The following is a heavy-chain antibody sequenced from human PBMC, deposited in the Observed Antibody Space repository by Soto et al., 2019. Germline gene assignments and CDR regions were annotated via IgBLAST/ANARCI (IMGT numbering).Heavy chain of an antibody. CDR3: ARDGEGGGWRHVY. Sequence: ESGGGLVQPGGSLRLSCAASGFTFSNYHMNWVRQAPGKGLEWISYISNSGTIYYADSVKGRFSISRDDAKNSLYLQMNSLRDEDTAVYYCARDGEGGGWRHVYWGQGTLVTVSS. D-gene: IGHD3-10*01. CDR2: ISNSGTI. V-gene: IGHV3-48*02. J-gene: IGHJ4*02. CDR1: GFTFSNYH.